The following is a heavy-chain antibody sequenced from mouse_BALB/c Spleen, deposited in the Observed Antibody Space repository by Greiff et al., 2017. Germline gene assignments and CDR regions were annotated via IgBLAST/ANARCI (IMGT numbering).Heavy chain of an antibody. CDR2: ISSGSSTI. Sequence: EVKVEESGGGLVQPGGSRKLSCAASGFTFSSFGMHWVRQAPEKGLEWVAYISSGSSTIYYADTVKGRFTISRDNPKNTLFLQMTSLRSEDTAMYYCARSTMITVDYWGQGTTLTVSS. J-gene: IGHJ2*01. CDR1: GFTFSSFG. V-gene: IGHV5-17*02. CDR3: ARSTMITVDY. D-gene: IGHD2-4*01.